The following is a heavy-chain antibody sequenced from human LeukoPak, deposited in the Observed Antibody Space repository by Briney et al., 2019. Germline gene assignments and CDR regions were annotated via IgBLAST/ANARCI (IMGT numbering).Heavy chain of an antibody. CDR3: AREIYGDPGYFDY. CDR1: GYTFTGYY. Sequence: ASVKVSCKASGYTFTGYYMHWVRQAPGQGLEWMGWINPNSGGTNYAQKFQGRVTMTRDTSISTAYMELSSLRSEDTAVYYCAREIYGDPGYFDYWGQGTLVTVSS. D-gene: IGHD4-17*01. CDR2: INPNSGGT. V-gene: IGHV1-2*02. J-gene: IGHJ4*02.